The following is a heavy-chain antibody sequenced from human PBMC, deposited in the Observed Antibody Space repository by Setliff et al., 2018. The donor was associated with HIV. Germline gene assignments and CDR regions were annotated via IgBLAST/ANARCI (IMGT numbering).Heavy chain of an antibody. V-gene: IGHV4-31*03. CDR1: GGSISSGYYY. CDR2: IYYSGNP. Sequence: SETLSLTCTVSGGSISSGYYYWIWIRQHPGKGLEWLGYIYYSGNPFYNPSLRSRVTISLDTSQNQFSLKLSYVTAADTAVYYCARGFGYAQRPPHYYFDHWGQGTQVTVSS. CDR3: ARGFGYAQRPPHYYFDH. J-gene: IGHJ4*02. D-gene: IGHD2-2*01.